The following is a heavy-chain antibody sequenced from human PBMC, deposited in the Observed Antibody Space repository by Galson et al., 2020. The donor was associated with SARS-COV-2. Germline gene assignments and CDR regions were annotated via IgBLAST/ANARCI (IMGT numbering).Heavy chain of an antibody. Sequence: GGSLRLSCAASGFTFSNYWMHWVRQAPGKGLVWVSRINGDGRSRTYADSVKGRFTISRDSAKNTVSLQMNSLRAEDTAVYYCATQEFYYGNSGYEESDYGMDVWGQGTTVTVSS. CDR2: INGDGRSR. V-gene: IGHV3-74*01. CDR1: GFTFSNYW. CDR3: ATQEFYYGNSGYEESDYGMDV. D-gene: IGHD3-22*01. J-gene: IGHJ6*02.